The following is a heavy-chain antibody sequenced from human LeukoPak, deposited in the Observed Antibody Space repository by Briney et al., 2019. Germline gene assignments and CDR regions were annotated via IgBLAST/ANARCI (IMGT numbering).Heavy chain of an antibody. D-gene: IGHD4-17*01. CDR3: ASAVNNWFDP. Sequence: PSETLSLTCTVSGGSISSSTYYWGWIRQPPGKGLEWIGSIYYSGNTYYNPSLKSRATISIDTSKNQFSLKLSSVTAADTAVYYCASAVNNWFDPWGQGTLVTVSS. CDR1: GGSISSSTYY. J-gene: IGHJ5*02. CDR2: IYYSGNT. V-gene: IGHV4-39*01.